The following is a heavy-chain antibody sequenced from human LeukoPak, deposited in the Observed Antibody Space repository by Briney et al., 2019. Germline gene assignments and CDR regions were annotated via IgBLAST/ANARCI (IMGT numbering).Heavy chain of an antibody. Sequence: GGSLRLSCVASGFTFSSYGMHWVRQAPGKGLEWVAVIWYDGSNKYYADSVKGRFTISRDNSKNTVYLQMNSLRAEDTAVYYCARDPTTVTTIDFDYWGQGTLVTVSS. CDR3: ARDPTTVTTIDFDY. CDR2: IWYDGSNK. J-gene: IGHJ4*02. CDR1: GFTFSSYG. V-gene: IGHV3-33*01. D-gene: IGHD4-17*01.